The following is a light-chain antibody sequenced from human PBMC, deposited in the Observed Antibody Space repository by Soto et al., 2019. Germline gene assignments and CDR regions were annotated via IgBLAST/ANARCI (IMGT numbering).Light chain of an antibody. V-gene: IGLV1-44*01. CDR1: RSSIGTNT. J-gene: IGLJ2*01. CDR2: SDN. CDR3: ATWDDSLNVVV. Sequence: QPVLTQPPSASGTPGQTVTISCSGSRSSIGTNTVRWFQQLPGMAPKRLIYSDNQRPSGVPDRISGSKYGTSASLAISGLQSEDEADYFCATWDDSLNVVVFGGGTKLTVL.